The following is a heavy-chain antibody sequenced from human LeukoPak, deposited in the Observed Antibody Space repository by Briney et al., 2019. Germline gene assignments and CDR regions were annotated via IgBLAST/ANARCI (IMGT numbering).Heavy chain of an antibody. Sequence: PGGSLRLSCAASGFTFSTYAMTWVRQAPGKGLGWVSTITGSGGNTYYADSVKGRFTISRDNSKNTLYLQMNSLRAEDTAIYYCAKGIYGYDILTAYWPTGYWGQGTLVTVSS. CDR1: GFTFSTYA. CDR2: ITGSGGNT. J-gene: IGHJ4*02. D-gene: IGHD3-9*01. CDR3: AKGIYGYDILTAYWPTGY. V-gene: IGHV3-23*01.